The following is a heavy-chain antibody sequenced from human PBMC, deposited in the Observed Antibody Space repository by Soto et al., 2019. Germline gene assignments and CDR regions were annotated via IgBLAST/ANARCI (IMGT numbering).Heavy chain of an antibody. CDR1: GGTISSSSYY. CDR2: IYYSGST. V-gene: IGHV4-39*07. CDR3: ARYSAASGTYYFDY. J-gene: IGHJ4*02. Sequence: PSETLSLTCTVSGGTISSSSYYWGWIRQPPGKGLEWIGSIYYSGSTYYNPSLMSRVTISVDRSKNQFSLNLNSVTAADTAVYFCARYSAASGTYYFDYWGQGALVTVSS. D-gene: IGHD6-13*01.